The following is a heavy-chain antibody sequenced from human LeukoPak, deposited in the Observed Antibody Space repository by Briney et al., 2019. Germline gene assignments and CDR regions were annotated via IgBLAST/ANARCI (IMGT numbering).Heavy chain of an antibody. CDR2: ITTYNGHT. Sequence: ASVKVSCKSSGYSSTTYGISWVRQAPGQGLEWMGWITTYNGHTNYTQNLQGRVTMTTDTSTSTAYMELRSLRSDDTAVYYCARDWFGVGYYDNSQQATYYYYYMDVWGKGTTVTVSS. CDR1: GYSSTTYG. J-gene: IGHJ6*03. D-gene: IGHD3-3*01. CDR3: ARDWFGVGYYDNSQQATYYYYYMDV. V-gene: IGHV1-18*01.